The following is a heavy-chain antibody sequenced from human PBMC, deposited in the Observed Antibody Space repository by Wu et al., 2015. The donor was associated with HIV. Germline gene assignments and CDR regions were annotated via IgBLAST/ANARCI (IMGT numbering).Heavy chain of an antibody. Sequence: QVQLVQSGAEVKKPGSSMKVSCKASGGTFNSYVISWVRQAPGQGLEWMGGIIPIFGTANFAQKFQGRLTIAADESTSTVYMELSSLRSEDTAVYYCALRGGXGVVVPGATYYYYYMDVWGNGTTVTVSS. CDR3: ALRGGXGVVVPGATYYYYYMDV. CDR1: GGTFNSYV. D-gene: IGHD2-2*01. CDR2: IIPIFGTA. V-gene: IGHV1-69*12. J-gene: IGHJ6*03.